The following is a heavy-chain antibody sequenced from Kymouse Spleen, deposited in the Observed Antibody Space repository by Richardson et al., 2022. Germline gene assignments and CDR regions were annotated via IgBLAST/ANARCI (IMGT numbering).Heavy chain of an antibody. V-gene: IGHV3-33*01. CDR1: GFTFSSYG. CDR2: IWYDGSNK. CDR3: ARDGVLRFLEWFRYWYFDL. D-gene: IGHD3-3*01. J-gene: IGHJ2*01. Sequence: QVQLVESGGGVVQPGRSLRLSCAASGFTFSSYGMHWVRQAPGKGLEWVAVIWYDGSNKYYADSVKGRFTISRDNSKNTLYLQMNSLRAEDTAVYYCARDGVLRFLEWFRYWYFDLWGRGTLVTVSS.